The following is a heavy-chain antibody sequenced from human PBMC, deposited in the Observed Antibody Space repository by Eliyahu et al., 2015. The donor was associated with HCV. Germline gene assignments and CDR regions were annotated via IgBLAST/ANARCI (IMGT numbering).Heavy chain of an antibody. D-gene: IGHD2-2*01. V-gene: IGHV4-4*07. J-gene: IGHJ4*02. CDR2: IXTNGNA. CDR1: GVSVSSYS. CDR3: VRDDVTPATL. Sequence: QEQLQESGPGLVKPSETLSLTCAVPGVSVSSYSWNWIRQTAGKRLEWIGXIXTNGNAHYNPXLESRVTXSLDTSKNHLXLILKSATAADTAVYFCVRDDVTPATLWGPGTRVIVSS.